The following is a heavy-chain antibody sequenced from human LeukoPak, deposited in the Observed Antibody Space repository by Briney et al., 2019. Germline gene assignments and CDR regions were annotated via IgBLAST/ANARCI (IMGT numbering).Heavy chain of an antibody. CDR1: GFTFDDYT. CDR2: ISWEGGST. V-gene: IGHV3-43*01. D-gene: IGHD3-3*01. CDR3: AKDILPMSGYPSMSVDY. Sequence: GGSLRLSCAASGFTFDDYTMHWVRQAPGKGLEWVSLISWEGGSTYYADSVEGRFTISRDNGKNSLYLQMNSLRTEDTALYYCAKDILPMSGYPSMSVDYWGQGTLVTVSS. J-gene: IGHJ4*02.